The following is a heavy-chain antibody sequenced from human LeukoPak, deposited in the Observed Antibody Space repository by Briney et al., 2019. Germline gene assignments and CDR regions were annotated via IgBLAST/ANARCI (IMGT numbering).Heavy chain of an antibody. CDR2: IYYSGST. V-gene: IGHV4-59*01. D-gene: IGHD1-26*01. J-gene: IGHJ4*02. Sequence: PSETLSLTCTVSGGSISSSYWSWIRQPPGKGLQWIAYIYYSGSTNYNPSLKSRVTISVDTSKNQFSLKLSSVTAADTAVYYCARLTSGSYYAFDYWGQGTLVRVSS. CDR1: GGSISSSY. CDR3: ARLTSGSYYAFDY.